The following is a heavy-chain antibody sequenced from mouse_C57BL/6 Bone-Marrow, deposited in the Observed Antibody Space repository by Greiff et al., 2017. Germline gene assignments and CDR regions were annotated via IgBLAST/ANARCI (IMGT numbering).Heavy chain of an antibody. V-gene: IGHV1-61*01. J-gene: IGHJ3*01. CDR1: GYTFTGYW. D-gene: IGHD2-12*01. CDR2: IYPSDSET. Sequence: QVQLQQPGAELVRPGSSVKLSCKASGYTFTGYWMDWVKQRPGQGLEWIGNIYPSDSETHYNQKFKDKATLTVDKSSSTAYMQLSSLTSEDSAVYYCAREGCYRGFAYWGQGTLVTVSA. CDR3: AREGCYRGFAY.